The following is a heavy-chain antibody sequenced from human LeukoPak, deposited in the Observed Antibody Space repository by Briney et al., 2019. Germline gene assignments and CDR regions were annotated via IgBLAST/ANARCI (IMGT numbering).Heavy chain of an antibody. CDR2: INVGGSV. J-gene: IGHJ5*01. CDR1: GFPFTNNY. CDR3: ARVRRQVRSRWFDS. Sequence: GGSLRLSCVASGFPFTNNYMSWVRQAPGRGLEWVSVINVGGSVSYAESVKGRFTISRDNSNSTLYLQMNSLRVEDTALYYCARVRRQVRSRWFDSWGQGTLVTVSS. V-gene: IGHV3-53*01. D-gene: IGHD5/OR15-5a*01.